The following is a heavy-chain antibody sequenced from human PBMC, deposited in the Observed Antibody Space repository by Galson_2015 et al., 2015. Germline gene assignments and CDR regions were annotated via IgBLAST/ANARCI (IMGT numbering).Heavy chain of an antibody. Sequence: SLRLSCAASGFTFSSYSMNWVRQAPGKGLEWVSSISSSSSYIYYADSVKGRFTISRDNAKNSLYLQMNSLRAEDTAVYYCARGESGSPSVQDYYYYYYMDVWGKGTTVTVSS. J-gene: IGHJ6*03. D-gene: IGHD1-26*01. CDR1: GFTFSSYS. CDR2: ISSSSSYI. CDR3: ARGESGSPSVQDYYYYYYMDV. V-gene: IGHV3-21*01.